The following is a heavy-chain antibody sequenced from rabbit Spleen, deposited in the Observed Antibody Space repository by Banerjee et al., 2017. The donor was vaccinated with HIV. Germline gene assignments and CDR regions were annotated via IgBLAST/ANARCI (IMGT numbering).Heavy chain of an antibody. CDR1: GFSFTCIDY. CDR2: VAAGVSFTS. D-gene: IGHD3-3*01. CDR3: ARDLVVAIGWNFNL. Sequence: QEQLVESGGDLVKPGASLTLTCTASGFSFTCIDYLCWVRQPPGKGPEWIACVAAGVSFTSYYATWAKGRFTISKTSSTTVTLQMTSLTATDTATYFCARDLVVAIGWNFNLWGPGTLVTVS. J-gene: IGHJ4*01. V-gene: IGHV1S45*01.